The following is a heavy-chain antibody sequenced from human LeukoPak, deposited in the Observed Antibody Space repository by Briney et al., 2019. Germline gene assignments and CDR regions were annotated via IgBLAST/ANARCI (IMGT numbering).Heavy chain of an antibody. Sequence: PSETLSLTCAVYGGSFSGYYWSWIRQPPGKGLEWIGEINHSGSTNYNPSHKSRVTISVDTSKNQFSLKLSSVTAADTAVYYCARGPLYQLPFLGYFQHWGQGTLVTVSS. CDR2: INHSGST. D-gene: IGHD2-2*01. J-gene: IGHJ1*01. CDR3: ARGPLYQLPFLGYFQH. CDR1: GGSFSGYY. V-gene: IGHV4-34*01.